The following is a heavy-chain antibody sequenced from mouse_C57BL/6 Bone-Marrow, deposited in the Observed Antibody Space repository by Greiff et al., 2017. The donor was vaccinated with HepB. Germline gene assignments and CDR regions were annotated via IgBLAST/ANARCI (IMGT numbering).Heavy chain of an antibody. Sequence: QVQLQQSGPELARPWASVKISCQAFYTFSRRVHFALRDTNYWMQWVKQRPGPGLEWIGAIYPGNGDTSYNQKVKGKATLTADKSSSTSYMQLSVLTSEDSAVYYFACLDYYGSSSFAYWGQGTLVTVSA. V-gene: IGHV1-87*01. CDR1: YTFSRRVH. CDR2: GPGLEWIG. CDR3: SEDSAVYYFACLDYYGSSSFAY. J-gene: IGHJ3*01. D-gene: IGHD1-1*01.